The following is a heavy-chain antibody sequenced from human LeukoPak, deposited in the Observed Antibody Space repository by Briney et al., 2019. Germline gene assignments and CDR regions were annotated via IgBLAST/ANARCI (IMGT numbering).Heavy chain of an antibody. CDR2: ISSRSTYT. V-gene: IGHV3-11*05. J-gene: IGHJ3*01. D-gene: IGHD3-22*01. CDR1: GFSFSDYY. CDR3: ARGASSSGFSDAFDV. Sequence: PGGSLRLSCAASGFSFSDYYMSWIRQAPGKGLEWISYISSRSTYTTYADSVKGRFTISRDNAKNSLFLQMNSLRADDTAVYYCARGASSSGFSDAFDVWGQGTKVTVSS.